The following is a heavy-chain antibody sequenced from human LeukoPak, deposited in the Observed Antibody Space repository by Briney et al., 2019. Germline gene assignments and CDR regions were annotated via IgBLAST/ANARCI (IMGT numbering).Heavy chain of an antibody. V-gene: IGHV3-74*01. CDR2: VSNDVSAT. Sequence: PGGSLRLSCAASGFTFRSYWMHWVRHAPGKGLEWVSRVSNDVSATTYADSVKGRFTISRDNAKNTLYLQMNSLRAEDTAVYYCATGYGSGSYRGANWGQGTLVTVSS. D-gene: IGHD3-10*01. CDR1: GFTFRSYW. J-gene: IGHJ4*02. CDR3: ATGYGSGSYRGAN.